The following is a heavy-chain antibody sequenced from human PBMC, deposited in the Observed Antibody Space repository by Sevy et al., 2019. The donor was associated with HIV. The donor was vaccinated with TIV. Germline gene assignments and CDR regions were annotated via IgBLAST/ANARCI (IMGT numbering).Heavy chain of an antibody. D-gene: IGHD1-26*01. J-gene: IGHJ4*02. CDR2: IYYNGHI. Sequence: SETLSLTCTVSGGSISSLYWNWIRQPPGKGLEWIANIYYNGHINYNPSLKSRVTLSPDTSKNQFSLRLDSVTAADTAMYYCAGENAWGRGYSWGQGTLVTVSS. V-gene: IGHV4-59*08. CDR3: AGENAWGRGYS. CDR1: GGSISSLY.